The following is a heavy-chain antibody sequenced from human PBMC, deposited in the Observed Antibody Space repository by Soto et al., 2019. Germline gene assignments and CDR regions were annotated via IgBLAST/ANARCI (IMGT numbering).Heavy chain of an antibody. Sequence: PSETLSLTCSVSDDSINSDKYYWGWIRQPPGKGLEWIGEIYHRGSVNYNPSLKTRVTISVDTSKNQFSLKLSSVTAADTAVYYCASRVTMVRGNYMDVWGKGTTVTVSS. V-gene: IGHV4-39*07. CDR1: DDSINSDKYY. J-gene: IGHJ6*03. CDR3: ASRVTMVRGNYMDV. D-gene: IGHD3-10*01. CDR2: IYHRGSV.